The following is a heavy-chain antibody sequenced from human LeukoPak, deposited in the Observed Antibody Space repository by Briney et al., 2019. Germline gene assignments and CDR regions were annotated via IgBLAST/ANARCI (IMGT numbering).Heavy chain of an antibody. CDR1: GGSISRYY. CDR2: IYYSGST. V-gene: IGHV4-59*12. CDR3: ARGRTADI. J-gene: IGHJ3*02. Sequence: SETLSLTCTVSGGSISRYYWSWIRQPPGKGLEWIGYIYYSGSTIYNPSLKSRVTISLDTSKNQFSLKLSSVTAADTAVYYCARGRTADIWGQGTMVTVSS.